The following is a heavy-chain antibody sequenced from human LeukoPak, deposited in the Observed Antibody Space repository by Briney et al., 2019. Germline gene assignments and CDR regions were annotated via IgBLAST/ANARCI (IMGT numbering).Heavy chain of an antibody. CDR2: IYSGGST. D-gene: IGHD2-2*02. J-gene: IGHJ4*02. Sequence: GGSLRLSCAASGFTVSSNYMSWVRQAPGKGLEWVSVIYSGGSTYYADSVKGRFTISRDNSKNTLYLQMNSLRAEDTAVYYCATIGYCSSTSCYTFWRYWGQGTLVTVSS. V-gene: IGHV3-53*01. CDR1: GFTVSSNY. CDR3: ATIGYCSSTSCYTFWRY.